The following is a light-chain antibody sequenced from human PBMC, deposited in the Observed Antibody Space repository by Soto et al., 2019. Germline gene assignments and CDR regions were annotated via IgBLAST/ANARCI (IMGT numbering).Light chain of an antibody. CDR2: GAS. V-gene: IGKV3D-15*01. Sequence: EIVMTHSPATLSVSPGERATPACAASQSLGSKLAWYQQKPGQAPRLLIYGASTRATGIPARFSGSGSGTDFTLTISSLQSEDFGLYYCQQYNNWPPITFGQGTRLEI. J-gene: IGKJ5*01. CDR1: QSLGSK. CDR3: QQYNNWPPIT.